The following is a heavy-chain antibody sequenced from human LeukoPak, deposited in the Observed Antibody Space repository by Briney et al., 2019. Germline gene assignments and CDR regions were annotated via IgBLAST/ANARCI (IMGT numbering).Heavy chain of an antibody. CDR1: GGSITSYY. J-gene: IGHJ4*02. CDR2: IYYSGST. V-gene: IGHV4-59*01. D-gene: IGHD5-24*01. Sequence: SETLSLTCTVSGGSITSYYWNWIRQPPGKGLEWIGYIYYSGSTNYNPSLESRVIISLDTSKKQFSLKLSSVTAADTAVYYCARKDGDGWGQGTLVTVSS. CDR3: ARKDGDG.